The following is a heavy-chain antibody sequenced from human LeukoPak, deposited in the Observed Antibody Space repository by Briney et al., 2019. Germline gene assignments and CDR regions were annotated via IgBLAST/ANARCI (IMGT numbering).Heavy chain of an antibody. V-gene: IGHV1-18*01. D-gene: IGHD3-10*01. CDR1: GYTFSIYG. Sequence: ASVKVSCKASGYTFSIYGFSWVRQAPGQGLEWMGWISAYNGNTNYAQKFQGRVTMTTDTSTSTAYMELRSLRSDDTAVYYCARTFIRGADRYWFDPWGQGTLVTVSS. CDR3: ARTFIRGADRYWFDP. CDR2: ISAYNGNT. J-gene: IGHJ5*02.